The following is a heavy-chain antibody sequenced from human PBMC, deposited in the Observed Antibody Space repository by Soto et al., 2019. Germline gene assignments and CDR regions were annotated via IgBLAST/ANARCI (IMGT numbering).Heavy chain of an antibody. CDR3: ARVHVVVGEPTLRDAFDF. D-gene: IGHD2-15*01. CDR1: GFSFSSYS. J-gene: IGHJ3*01. V-gene: IGHV3-21*01. Sequence: EVQLVESGGGLVKPGGSLRLSCAASGFSFSSYSMNWVRQAPGKGLEWVSSISSSSSYIYYADSVKGRFTISRDNAKKALYLQMNSLRAEDTGVYDGARVHVVVGEPTLRDAFDFWGQGTMVIVSA. CDR2: ISSSSSYI.